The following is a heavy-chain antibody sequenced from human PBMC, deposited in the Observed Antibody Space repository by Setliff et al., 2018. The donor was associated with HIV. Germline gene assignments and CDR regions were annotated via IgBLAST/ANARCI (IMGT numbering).Heavy chain of an antibody. CDR1: GGSISSSSYY. D-gene: IGHD6-19*01. V-gene: IGHV4-39*07. CDR3: ARGVRDNSGWSSYYFDY. CDR2: IYYSGST. Sequence: SETLSLTCTVSGGSISSSSYYWGWIRQPPGKGLEWIGSIYYSGSTYYNPSLKSRVTTSVDTSKKQFSLRLTSVTAADTSVYYCARGVRDNSGWSSYYFDYWGQGTLVTVSS. J-gene: IGHJ4*02.